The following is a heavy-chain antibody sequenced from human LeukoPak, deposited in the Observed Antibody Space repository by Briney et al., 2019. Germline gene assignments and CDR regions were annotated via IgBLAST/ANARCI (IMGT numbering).Heavy chain of an antibody. CDR1: GYTFTSYG. J-gene: IGHJ4*02. Sequence: ASVKVSCKASGYTFTSYGISWVRQAPGQGLEWMGWISAYNGNTNYAQKLQGRVTMTTDTSTSTAYMELRSLRSEDTAVYYCARSITYYYDSSGYYLGERNKITAIDYWGQGTLVTVSS. D-gene: IGHD3-22*01. V-gene: IGHV1-18*01. CDR3: ARSITYYYDSSGYYLGERNKITAIDY. CDR2: ISAYNGNT.